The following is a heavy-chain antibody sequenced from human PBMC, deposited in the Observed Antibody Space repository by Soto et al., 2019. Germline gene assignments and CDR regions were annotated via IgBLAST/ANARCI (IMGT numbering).Heavy chain of an antibody. Sequence: GXSLRLSCAASGFTFSSYAMHWVLQAPGKGLEWVAVISYDGRNKYYADSVKGRFTISRDNSKNALYLQMNSLRAEDTAVYYCARDGGNYGDYEGPFDYWGQGTLVTVSS. CDR2: ISYDGRNK. J-gene: IGHJ4*02. V-gene: IGHV3-30*04. D-gene: IGHD4-17*01. CDR1: GFTFSSYA. CDR3: ARDGGNYGDYEGPFDY.